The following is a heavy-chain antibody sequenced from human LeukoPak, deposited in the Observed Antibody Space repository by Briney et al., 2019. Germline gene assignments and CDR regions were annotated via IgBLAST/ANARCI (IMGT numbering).Heavy chain of an antibody. CDR2: ISYDGSNK. CDR1: GFTFSSYG. V-gene: IGHV3-30*18. Sequence: GGSLRLSCAASGFTFSSYGMHWVRQAPGKGLEWVAVISYDGSNKYYADSVKGRFTISRDNSKNTLYLQMNSLRAEDTAVYYCAKESLLEKDFQHWGQGTLVTVSS. CDR3: AKESLLEKDFQH. D-gene: IGHD3-3*01. J-gene: IGHJ1*01.